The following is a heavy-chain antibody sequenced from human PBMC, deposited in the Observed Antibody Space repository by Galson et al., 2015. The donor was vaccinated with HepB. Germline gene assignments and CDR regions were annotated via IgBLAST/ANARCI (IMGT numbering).Heavy chain of an antibody. J-gene: IGHJ4*02. CDR1: GFTVSSNY. Sequence: SLRLSCAASGFTVSSNYMTWVRQAPGKGLEWVSVIFSGSNTYYADSVKGRFTISRDNAKNSLYLQMNSLRAEDTAVYYCAKDQLAAAGTVGDFDYWGQGTLVTVSS. CDR2: IFSGSNT. V-gene: IGHV3-53*05. CDR3: AKDQLAAAGTVGDFDY. D-gene: IGHD6-13*01.